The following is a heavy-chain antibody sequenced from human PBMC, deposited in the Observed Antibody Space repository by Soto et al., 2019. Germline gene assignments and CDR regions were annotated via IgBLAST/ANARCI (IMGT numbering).Heavy chain of an antibody. CDR1: GGSVSSGSYY. D-gene: IGHD2-15*01. V-gene: IGHV4-61*01. CDR2: IYYSGST. CDR3: ARARGYCSGGSCYHPYYYYSGMDV. J-gene: IGHJ6*02. Sequence: SETLSLTCTVSGGSVSSGSYYWSWIRQPPGKGLEWIGYIYYSGSTNYNPSLKSRVTISVDTSKNQFSLKLSSVTAADTAVYYCARARGYCSGGSCYHPYYYYSGMDVWGQGTTVTVSS.